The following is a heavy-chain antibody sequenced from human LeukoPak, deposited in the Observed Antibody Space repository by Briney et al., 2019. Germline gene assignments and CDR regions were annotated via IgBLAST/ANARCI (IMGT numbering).Heavy chain of an antibody. D-gene: IGHD5-18*01. CDR1: GFTVSSNY. CDR3: ARARGFSHGSDY. CDR2: IYSGGST. V-gene: IGHV3-53*01. J-gene: IGHJ4*02. Sequence: GGSLRLSCAASGFTVSSNYMSWVRQAPGKGLEWVSVIYSGGSTYYADSVKGRFTISRDNSKNTLYLQMNSLRAEDTAIYYCARARGFSHGSDYWGQGTLVTVSS.